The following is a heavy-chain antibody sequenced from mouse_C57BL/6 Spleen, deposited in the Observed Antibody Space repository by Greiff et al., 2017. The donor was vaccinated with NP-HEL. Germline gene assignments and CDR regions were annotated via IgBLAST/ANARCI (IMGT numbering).Heavy chain of an antibody. CDR3: ASYDYDGAMDY. V-gene: IGHV5-9*01. Sequence: EVHLVESGGGLVQPGGSLKLSCAASGFTFSSYTMSWVRQTPEKRLEWVATISGGGGNTYYPDSVKGRFTISRDNAKNTLYLQMSSLRSEDTALYYCASYDYDGAMDYWGQGTSVTVSS. J-gene: IGHJ4*01. CDR1: GFTFSSYT. D-gene: IGHD2-4*01. CDR2: ISGGGGNT.